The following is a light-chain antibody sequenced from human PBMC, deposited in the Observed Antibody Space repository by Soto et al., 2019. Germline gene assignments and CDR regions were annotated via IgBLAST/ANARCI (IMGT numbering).Light chain of an antibody. J-gene: IGKJ3*01. CDR2: AAS. Sequence: DLQMTQSPSSVSASVGDRVTITCRASRGISSWLAWYQQKPGKAPKLLIYAASSLQSGVPSRFSGSGSGTDFTLTINSLQPEDFATYYCQQANSFPPFTFGPGTKVDIK. V-gene: IGKV1D-12*01. CDR3: QQANSFPPFT. CDR1: RGISSW.